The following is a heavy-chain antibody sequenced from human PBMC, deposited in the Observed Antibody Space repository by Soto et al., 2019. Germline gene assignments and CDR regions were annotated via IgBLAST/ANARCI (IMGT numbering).Heavy chain of an antibody. CDR2: VSGSGGSV. Sequence: GGSLSLSCAAAGFTFSSYGMSWVRQAPGKGLEWVSAVSGSGGSVYYADSVRGRFTISRDNSKNTLYLQVNSLRAEDTAIYYCAKGSVVGADYSYGMDVWGQGTTVTVSS. D-gene: IGHD2-2*01. J-gene: IGHJ6*02. CDR1: GFTFSSYG. V-gene: IGHV3-23*01. CDR3: AKGSVVGADYSYGMDV.